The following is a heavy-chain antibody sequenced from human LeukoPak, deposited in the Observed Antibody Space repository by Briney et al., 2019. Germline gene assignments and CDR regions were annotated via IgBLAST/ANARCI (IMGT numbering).Heavy chain of an antibody. CDR2: IYPGDSDT. J-gene: IGHJ6*03. CDR1: GYSFTNYW. D-gene: IGHD5-12*01. CDR3: ARGPYSDYVPVSGLDYYYYYMDV. Sequence: GESLKISCKGSGYSFTNYWIGWVRQMPGKGLEWMGIIYPGDSDTRYSPSFQGQVTISTDKSISTAYLQWSSLEASDTAMYYCARGPYSDYVPVSGLDYYYYYMDVWGKGTTVTVSS. V-gene: IGHV5-51*01.